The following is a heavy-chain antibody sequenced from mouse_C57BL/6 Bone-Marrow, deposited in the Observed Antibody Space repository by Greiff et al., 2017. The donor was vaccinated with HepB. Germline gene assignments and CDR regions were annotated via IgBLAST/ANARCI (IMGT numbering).Heavy chain of an antibody. CDR2: IYPRSGNT. D-gene: IGHD3-1*01. CDR1: GYTFTSYG. Sequence: VNVVESGAELARPGASVKLSCKASGYTFTSYGISWVKQRTGQGLEWIGEIYPRSGNTYYNEKFKGKATLTADKSSSTAYMELRSLTSEDSAVYFCARKGATDWYFDVWGTGTTVTVSS. V-gene: IGHV1-81*01. CDR3: ARKGATDWYFDV. J-gene: IGHJ1*03.